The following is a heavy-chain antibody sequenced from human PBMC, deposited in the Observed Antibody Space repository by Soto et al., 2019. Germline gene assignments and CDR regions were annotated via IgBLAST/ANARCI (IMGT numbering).Heavy chain of an antibody. V-gene: IGHV3-23*01. Sequence: LKLNSAAPGCSRSTKNIKWVRQAPGEGLEWFSVIDSRGGGIFYADSVKGRFTISRDNSMYMLYLLLSGLRAEDTAVYYCGKYGGNSTRYFDYWGQGRLVAGSA. D-gene: IGHD2-15*01. J-gene: IGHJ4*02. CDR1: GCSRSTKN. CDR2: IDSRGGGI. CDR3: GKYGGNSTRYFDY.